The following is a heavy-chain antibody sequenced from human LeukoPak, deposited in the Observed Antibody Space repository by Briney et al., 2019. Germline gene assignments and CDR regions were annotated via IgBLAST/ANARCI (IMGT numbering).Heavy chain of an antibody. V-gene: IGHV3-48*03. CDR1: GFTFSSYE. Sequence: GGSLRLSCAASGFTFSSYEMNWVRQAPGKGLEWVSYISSSGSTIYYADSVKGRFTISRDNAKNSLYLQMNSLRAEDTAVYYCAYGSGSRRGYYCGMDVWGQGTTVTVSS. D-gene: IGHD3-10*01. CDR2: ISSSGSTI. J-gene: IGHJ6*02. CDR3: AYGSGSRRGYYCGMDV.